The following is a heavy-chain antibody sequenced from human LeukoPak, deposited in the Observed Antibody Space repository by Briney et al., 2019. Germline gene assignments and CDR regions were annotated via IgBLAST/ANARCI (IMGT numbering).Heavy chain of an antibody. Sequence: AGGSLRLSCAASGFTFDDYTMHWVRQAPGKGLEWVSLISWDGGNTYYADSVKGRFTISRDNSKNSLYLQINSLRTEDTALYYCAKGGSSRYDYFDFWGQGTLVTVSS. CDR1: GFTFDDYT. D-gene: IGHD6-13*01. J-gene: IGHJ4*02. CDR3: AKGGSSRYDYFDF. V-gene: IGHV3-43*01. CDR2: ISWDGGNT.